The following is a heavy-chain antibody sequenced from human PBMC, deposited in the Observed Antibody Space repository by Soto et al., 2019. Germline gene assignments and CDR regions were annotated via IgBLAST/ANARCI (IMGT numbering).Heavy chain of an antibody. V-gene: IGHV5-51*01. CDR3: TKVATSLLNS. D-gene: IGHD2-15*01. CDR2: VYPSDSDV. Sequence: ESLKISCQGTGYRFSSSWTGCVRQKPGKGLAWLGNVYPSDSDVRYSPAFEGQVTISADNSINTAYLQLLNLKPSDTAIFCCTKVATSLLNSWAQGTRVTFCS. J-gene: IGHJ4*02. CDR1: GYRFSSSW.